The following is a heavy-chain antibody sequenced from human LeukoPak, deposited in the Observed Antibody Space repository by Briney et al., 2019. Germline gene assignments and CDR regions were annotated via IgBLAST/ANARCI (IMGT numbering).Heavy chain of an antibody. D-gene: IGHD5-24*01. CDR1: GFPFSSYW. CDR2: IKQDGSKK. J-gene: IGHJ4*02. CDR3: TRVGYIDEGIDY. V-gene: IGHV3-7*04. Sequence: PGGSLRLSCVASGFPFSSYWMTWVRQAPGKGLEWVANIKQDGSKKSYVDSVKGRFTISRGNAKNSLYLQMNSLRAEDTAIYYRTRVGYIDEGIDYWGQGTLVTVSS.